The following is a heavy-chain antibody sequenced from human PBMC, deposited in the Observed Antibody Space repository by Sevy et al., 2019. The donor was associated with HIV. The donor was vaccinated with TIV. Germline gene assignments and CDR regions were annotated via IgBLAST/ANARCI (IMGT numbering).Heavy chain of an antibody. V-gene: IGHV4-59*13. Sequence: SETLSLTCTVSGGSISYYYWTWIRQPPGKGLEWIGHIYDSGRTNYNPSLKSRVTISVDTSKNQFSLKLSSVTAADTAVYYCAREGFTSSSFGWFDPWGQGTLVTVSS. D-gene: IGHD6-13*01. CDR1: GGSISYYY. CDR2: IYDSGRT. J-gene: IGHJ5*02. CDR3: AREGFTSSSFGWFDP.